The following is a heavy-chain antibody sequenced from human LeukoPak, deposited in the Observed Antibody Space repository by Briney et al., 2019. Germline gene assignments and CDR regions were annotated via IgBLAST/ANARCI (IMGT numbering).Heavy chain of an antibody. CDR3: ARGVYVWGSYRGYYFDY. CDR2: INHSGST. Sequence: SETLSLTCAVYGGSFSGYYWSWLRQPPGRGLEWIGEINHSGSTNYNPSLTSRVTISVDTSKNQFSLKLSSVTAADTAVYYCARGVYVWGSYRGYYFDYWGQGTLVTVSS. J-gene: IGHJ4*02. CDR1: GGSFSGYY. V-gene: IGHV4-34*01. D-gene: IGHD3-16*02.